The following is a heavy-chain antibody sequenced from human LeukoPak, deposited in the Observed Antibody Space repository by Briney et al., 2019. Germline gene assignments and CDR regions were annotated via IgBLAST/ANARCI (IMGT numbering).Heavy chain of an antibody. CDR1: GGSFSGYY. V-gene: IGHV4-39*01. Sequence: SETLSLTCAVYGGSFSGYYWGWIRQPPGKGLEWIASVSYSGNTYYNPSLKSRVTISVDTSKNQFSLKLSSVTAADTAVYYCARPYSSTWIDAFDIWGQGTMVTVSS. J-gene: IGHJ3*02. D-gene: IGHD6-13*01. CDR2: VSYSGNT. CDR3: ARPYSSTWIDAFDI.